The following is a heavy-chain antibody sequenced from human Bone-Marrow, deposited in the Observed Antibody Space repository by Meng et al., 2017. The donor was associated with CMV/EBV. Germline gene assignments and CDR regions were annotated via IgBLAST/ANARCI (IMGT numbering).Heavy chain of an antibody. CDR1: GSTVSSNY. V-gene: IGHV3-53*01. CDR2: IYSGGST. J-gene: IGHJ4*02. CDR3: ARDSSSSLDY. D-gene: IGHD6-6*01. Sequence: VQLVESGGCLTPPGGSLRLCCSASGSTVSSNYTRWVRPAPGKGMEGVSVIYSGGSTYYADSVKGRFTISRDNSKNTLYLQMNSLRAEDTAVYYCARDSSSSLDYWGQRTLVTVSS.